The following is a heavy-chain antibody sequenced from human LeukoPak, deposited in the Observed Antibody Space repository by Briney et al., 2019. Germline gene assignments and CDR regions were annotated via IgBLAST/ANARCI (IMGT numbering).Heavy chain of an antibody. CDR3: ASNYRPGIADQGDY. Sequence: GGSLRLSCAASGFTFSRCAMHWVRQAPGKGLEWVAVISYDGSDKYYGDSVKGRFSISRDNSKNTLYLQMSSLSAEDTAVYYCASNYRPGIADQGDYWGQGTLVTVSS. V-gene: IGHV3-30*03. CDR1: GFTFSRCA. D-gene: IGHD6-13*01. CDR2: ISYDGSDK. J-gene: IGHJ4*02.